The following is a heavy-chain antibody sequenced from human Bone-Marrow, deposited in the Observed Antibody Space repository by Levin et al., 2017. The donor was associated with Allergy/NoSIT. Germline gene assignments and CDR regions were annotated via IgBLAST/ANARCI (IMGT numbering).Heavy chain of an antibody. CDR3: AKRPGRSDY. D-gene: IGHD2-15*01. CDR2: ISASGGST. CDR1: GFTFSSYA. Sequence: ASVKVSCEASGFTFSSYAMSWVRQAPGKGLEWVSSISASGGSTYYADSVKGRFTISRDNSQNTLYLQMNSLRAEDTAVYYCAKRPGRSDYWGQGTLVTVSS. J-gene: IGHJ4*02. V-gene: IGHV3-23*01.